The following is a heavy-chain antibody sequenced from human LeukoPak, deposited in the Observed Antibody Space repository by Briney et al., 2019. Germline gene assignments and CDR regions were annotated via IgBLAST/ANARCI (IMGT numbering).Heavy chain of an antibody. V-gene: IGHV4-4*02. D-gene: IGHD6-19*01. CDR2: IYHSGSP. CDR1: GGSISSRNY. CDR3: VRGAYSSGRHWLDP. Sequence: PSGTLSLTCAVSGGSISSRNYWSWVRQSPGKGLEWIGEIYHSGSPNYNPSLKSRVTISVDKSKNQFSLKLSSVTAADTAVFYCVRGAYSSGRHWLDPWGQGTLVTVSS. J-gene: IGHJ5*02.